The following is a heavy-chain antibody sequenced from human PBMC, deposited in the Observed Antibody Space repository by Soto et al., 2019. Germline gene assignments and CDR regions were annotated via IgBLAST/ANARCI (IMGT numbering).Heavy chain of an antibody. V-gene: IGHV3-53*02. Sequence: EMSLVETAGGLIQPGGSLTLSCAASGFTVNSNYMAWVRQTPGKGLEWVSLIYTVGSTYYADSVKGRFTISRDDSKNTLHLQMNSLRAEDTAIYYCARAVSARRFDYWGQGTLVTVSS. J-gene: IGHJ4*02. CDR2: IYTVGST. CDR1: GFTVNSNY. CDR3: ARAVSARRFDY. D-gene: IGHD6-6*01.